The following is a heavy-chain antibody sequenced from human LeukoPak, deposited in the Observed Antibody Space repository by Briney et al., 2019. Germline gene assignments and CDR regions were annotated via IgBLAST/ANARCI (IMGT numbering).Heavy chain of an antibody. Sequence: SGTLSLTCAVSGGSISSSNWWSWVRQPPGKGLEWIGEIYHSGSTNYNPSLKSRVTISVDKSKNQFSLKLSSVTAADTAVYYCARDPRGDYLDAFDIWGQGAMVTVSS. J-gene: IGHJ3*02. D-gene: IGHD4-17*01. CDR2: IYHSGST. CDR1: GGSISSSNW. CDR3: ARDPRGDYLDAFDI. V-gene: IGHV4-4*02.